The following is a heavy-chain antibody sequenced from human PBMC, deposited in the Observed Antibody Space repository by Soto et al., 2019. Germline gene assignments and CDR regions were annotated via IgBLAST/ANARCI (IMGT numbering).Heavy chain of an antibody. CDR3: ALGNAMDV. Sequence: QVQLVQSGAEVKRPGSSVKVSCKASGGTFSSLAINWVRQAPGQGLEWMGGIMPIVGSPNYAQKIQGRVTITADESTSAAYMQLGGLRSDDTAVYYCALGNAMDVWGQGTTVTVSS. D-gene: IGHD7-27*01. CDR1: GGTFSSLA. J-gene: IGHJ6*02. V-gene: IGHV1-69*12. CDR2: IMPIVGSP.